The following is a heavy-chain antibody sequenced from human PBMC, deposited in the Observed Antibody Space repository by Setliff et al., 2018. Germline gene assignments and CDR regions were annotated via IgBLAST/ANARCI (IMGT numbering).Heavy chain of an antibody. CDR3: AISSLSICSGGSCPNAFDI. V-gene: IGHV1-46*01. Sequence: GASVKVSCKTSGYSFTGYYMHWVRQAPGQGLEWMGIIHTGGGSASYAQKFQGRFTMTTDTSTSTAYMELRSLRYDDTAVYYCAISSLSICSGGSCPNAFDIWGQGTMVTVSS. D-gene: IGHD2-15*01. CDR1: GYSFTGYY. CDR2: IHTGGGSA. J-gene: IGHJ3*02.